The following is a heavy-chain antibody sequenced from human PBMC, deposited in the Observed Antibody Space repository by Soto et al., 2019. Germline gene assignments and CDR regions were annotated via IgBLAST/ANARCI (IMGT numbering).Heavy chain of an antibody. CDR2: IHYSGTT. V-gene: IGHV4-59*01. D-gene: IGHD3-22*01. CDR1: GGCISTYY. J-gene: IGHJ2*01. Sequence: SETLSLTCTVSGGCISTYYWSWIRQPPGKGLEWIGYIHYSGTTNYNPSLKSRVTISVDTSKNQFSLKLSSGTAADTAVYYCARGYYDSSGYYHAYWYFDLWGRGTLVTVSS. CDR3: ARGYYDSSGYYHAYWYFDL.